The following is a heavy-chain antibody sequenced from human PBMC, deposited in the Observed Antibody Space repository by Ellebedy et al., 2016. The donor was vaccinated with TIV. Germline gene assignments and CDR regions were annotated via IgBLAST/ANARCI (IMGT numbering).Heavy chain of an antibody. D-gene: IGHD4-23*01. CDR1: GFTFSSYA. CDR2: ISGSGGST. J-gene: IGHJ6*02. V-gene: IGHV3-23*01. Sequence: PGGSLRLSCAASGFTFSSYAMSWVRQAPGKGLEWVSAISGSGGSTYYADSVKGRFTISRDNSKNTLYLQMNSLRAEDTAVYYCAKGGTTVAPYQGEGYYYGMDVWGQGTTVTVSS. CDR3: AKGGTTVAPYQGEGYYYGMDV.